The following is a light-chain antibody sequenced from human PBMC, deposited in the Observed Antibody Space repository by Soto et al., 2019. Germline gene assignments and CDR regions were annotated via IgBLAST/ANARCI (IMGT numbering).Light chain of an antibody. Sequence: QSALTQPASVSGSPGQSITISCTGTSSDVGGYNYVSWYQQHPGKAPKVMIYEVNTRPSGVSNRFSGSKSGNTASLTISGLQADDVADYYCTSYTSSSTYVFGTGTKVTVL. J-gene: IGLJ1*01. V-gene: IGLV2-14*01. CDR3: TSYTSSSTYV. CDR1: SSDVGGYNY. CDR2: EVN.